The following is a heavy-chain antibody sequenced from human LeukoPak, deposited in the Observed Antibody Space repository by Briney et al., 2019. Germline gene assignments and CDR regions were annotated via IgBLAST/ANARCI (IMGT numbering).Heavy chain of an antibody. CDR1: GFTFSSYG. CDR2: IRYDGSNK. V-gene: IGHV3-30*02. CDR3: AKEPGTYGDYGEDWFDP. Sequence: GGSLRLSCAASGFTFSSYGMHWVRQAPGKGLEWVAFIRYDGSNKYYADSVKGRFTISRDNSKNTLYLQMNSLRAEDTAVYYCAKEPGTYGDYGEDWFDPWGQGTLVTVSS. D-gene: IGHD4-17*01. J-gene: IGHJ5*02.